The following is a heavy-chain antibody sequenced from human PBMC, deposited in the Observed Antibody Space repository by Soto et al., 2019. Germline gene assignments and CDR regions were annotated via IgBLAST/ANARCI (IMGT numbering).Heavy chain of an antibody. Sequence: SETLSLTCTVSGGSISGYYWSWIRQSPGKRLEWIGYIYYSGTTNYNPSLKTRVTMSVDTSKNQFSLKLTSVTAADTAVYYCARATVLRFLEWLPPLDWFDPWGQGTLVTVSS. CDR2: IYYSGTT. D-gene: IGHD3-3*01. J-gene: IGHJ5*02. V-gene: IGHV4-59*08. CDR1: GGSISGYY. CDR3: ARATVLRFLEWLPPLDWFDP.